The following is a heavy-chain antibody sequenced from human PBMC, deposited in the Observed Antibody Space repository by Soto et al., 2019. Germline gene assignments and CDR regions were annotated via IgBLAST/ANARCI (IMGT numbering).Heavy chain of an antibody. D-gene: IGHD3-3*01. J-gene: IGHJ4*02. CDR1: SRLLNMYY. CDR3: ATVRRHVGVRRDYHARGFDS. Sequence: PSETPSLTCAVYSRLLNMYYWSWIRQSPGKGLEWIGDIDHRGDIRYSPSLQSRTTISVDPSKNQFSLKVISVTAADTAVYYCATVRRHVGVRRDYHARGFDSWGQGTQVTVSS. CDR2: IDHRGDI. V-gene: IGHV4-34*01.